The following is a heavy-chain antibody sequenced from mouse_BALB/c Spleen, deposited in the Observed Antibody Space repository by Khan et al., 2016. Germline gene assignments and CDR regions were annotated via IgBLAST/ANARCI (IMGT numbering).Heavy chain of an antibody. D-gene: IGHD2-1*01. CDR3: ARTVGNYGDFDY. CDR1: GYTFTTAG. J-gene: IGHJ2*01. V-gene: IGHV9-4*02. CDR2: INTQSGVP. Sequence: QIQLVQSGPELKKPGETVRISCKASGYTFTTAGMQWVQKMPGKGLKWIGGINTQSGVPKYAEDVKGRFAFSVETSASTADMQIRHLKNKATATYFCARTVGNYGDFDYWGQGTTLTVSS.